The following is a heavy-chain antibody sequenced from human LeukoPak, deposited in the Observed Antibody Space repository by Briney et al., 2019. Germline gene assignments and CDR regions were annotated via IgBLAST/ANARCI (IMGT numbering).Heavy chain of an antibody. V-gene: IGHV3-23*01. CDR2: ISDSGGAI. D-gene: IGHD2/OR15-2a*01. CDR3: ARIESAAFTYY. Sequence: GGSPRLSCAASGFTFSTYALNWVRQAPGKGLEWVSAISDSGGAIYYADSVKGRFTMSRDNSKNSLFLQMNSLRAEDTALYYCARIESAAFTYYWGQGSLVSVSS. CDR1: GFTFSTYA. J-gene: IGHJ4*02.